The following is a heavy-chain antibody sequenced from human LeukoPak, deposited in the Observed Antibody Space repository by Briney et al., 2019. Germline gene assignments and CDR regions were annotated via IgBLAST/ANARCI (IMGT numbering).Heavy chain of an antibody. CDR2: ISYDGSNK. Sequence: GGSLRLSCAASGFTFGSYAMHWVRQAPGKGLEWVAVISYDGSNKYYADSVKGRFTISRDNSKNTLYLQMNSLRAEDMAVYYCARGPWGGSYFPVGGPFDHWGQGTLVTVSS. J-gene: IGHJ4*02. D-gene: IGHD1-26*01. CDR3: ARGPWGGSYFPVGGPFDH. V-gene: IGHV3-30-3*01. CDR1: GFTFGSYA.